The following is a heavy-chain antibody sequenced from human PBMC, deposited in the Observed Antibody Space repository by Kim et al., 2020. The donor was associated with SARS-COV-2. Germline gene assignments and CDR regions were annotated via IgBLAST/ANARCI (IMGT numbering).Heavy chain of an antibody. CDR3: ARRAGGTFHY. Sequence: ASVKVSCKASGYTFMSNDINWVRQATGQGPEWMGWMNPNSGDTDFAQKFQGRVTMTTNISITTAYMELSSLTVEDTAIYYCARRAGGTFHYWGQGTLVTVSS. CDR1: GYTFMSND. V-gene: IGHV1-8*01. D-gene: IGHD3-10*01. J-gene: IGHJ4*02. CDR2: MNPNSGDT.